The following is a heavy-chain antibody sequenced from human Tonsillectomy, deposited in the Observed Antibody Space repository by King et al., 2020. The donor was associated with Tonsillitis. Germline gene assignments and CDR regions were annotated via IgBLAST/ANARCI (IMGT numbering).Heavy chain of an antibody. CDR3: AKGKCSGGSCYSDY. CDR2: IIPILGIA. V-gene: IGHV1-69*04. Sequence: QLVQSGAEVKKPGSSVKVSCKASGGTFSSYAISWVRQAPGQGLEWMGRIIPILGIANYAQKFQGRVTITADKSTSTAYMELSSLRSEDTAVYYCAKGKCSGGSCYSDYWGQGPLVTVSS. CDR1: GGTFSSYA. J-gene: IGHJ4*02. D-gene: IGHD2-15*01.